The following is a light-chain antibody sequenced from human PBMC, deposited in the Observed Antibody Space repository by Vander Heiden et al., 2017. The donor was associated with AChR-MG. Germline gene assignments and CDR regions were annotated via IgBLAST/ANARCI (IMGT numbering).Light chain of an antibody. V-gene: IGLV2-14*01. J-gene: IGLJ1*01. CDR2: DVS. CDR1: SSDVGGYNY. Sequence: QSALTQPASVSGSPGQSITISCTGTSSDVGGYNYVSWYQQHPGKAPKLMTYDVSNRPSGVSNRFSGSKSGNTASLTISGLQAEDEADYYCSSYTSSSTPRVFGTGTKVTVL. CDR3: SSYTSSSTPRV.